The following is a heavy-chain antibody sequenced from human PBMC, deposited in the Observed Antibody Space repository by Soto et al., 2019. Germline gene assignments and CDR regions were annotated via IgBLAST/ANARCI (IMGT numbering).Heavy chain of an antibody. Sequence: QVQLVQSGSEVKKPGSSVKVSCKVSGGTFSTYAISWVRQAPGQGLEWMGGIIPVFRAPKYAQKFQGRVTITADESTRTAFMELTGLGFEDTAVYYCARDKDRLRLGGNYYYFTDVWGQGTTVTVSS. CDR3: ARDKDRLRLGGNYYYFTDV. CDR2: IIPVFRAP. D-gene: IGHD5-12*01. J-gene: IGHJ6*02. CDR1: GGTFSTYA. V-gene: IGHV1-69*12.